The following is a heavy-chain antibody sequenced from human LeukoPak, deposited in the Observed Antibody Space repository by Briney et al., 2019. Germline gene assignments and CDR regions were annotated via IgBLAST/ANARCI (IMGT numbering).Heavy chain of an antibody. CDR1: GFTFSGYA. CDR3: AKFPSSSTWSYYFDY. CDR2: VSGSGGST. Sequence: GGSLRLSCAASGFTFSGYAMSWVRQAPGKRLERVSGVSGSGGSTNYADSVEGRFTISRDNSKNTLYLQMNSLRAEDTAVYYCAKFPSSSTWSYYFDYWGQGTLVTVSS. V-gene: IGHV3-23*01. J-gene: IGHJ4*02. D-gene: IGHD6-13*01.